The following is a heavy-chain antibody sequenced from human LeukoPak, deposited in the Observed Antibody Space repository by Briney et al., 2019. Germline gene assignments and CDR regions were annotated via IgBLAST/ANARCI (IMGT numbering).Heavy chain of an antibody. CDR1: GFTFSSYS. CDR3: ARDRGSSGYQFDY. V-gene: IGHV3-48*01. D-gene: IGHD3-22*01. CDR2: ISSSTSTI. J-gene: IGHJ4*02. Sequence: GGSLRLSCAASGFTFSSYSMNWVRKAPGKGLEWVSYISSSTSTIYYADSVKGRFTISRDNGKNSLDLQMNSLRAEDTAVYYCARDRGSSGYQFDYWGQGTLVTVSS.